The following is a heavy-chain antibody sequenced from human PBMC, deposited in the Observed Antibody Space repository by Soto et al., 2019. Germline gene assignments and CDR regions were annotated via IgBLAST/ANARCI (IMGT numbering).Heavy chain of an antibody. D-gene: IGHD4-17*01. CDR2: ISWNSGNL. CDR1: GFTFDDYA. J-gene: IGHJ4*02. V-gene: IGHV3-9*01. Sequence: EVQLVESGGGLVPPGRSLRLSCAASGFTFDDYAMHWVRQGPGKGLEWVSSISWNSGNLGYADSVKGRFTISRDNAKNSLYLQMNSLRGEDTALYYCAKGASTTVFAFNDYWGQGTLVTVSS. CDR3: AKGASTTVFAFNDY.